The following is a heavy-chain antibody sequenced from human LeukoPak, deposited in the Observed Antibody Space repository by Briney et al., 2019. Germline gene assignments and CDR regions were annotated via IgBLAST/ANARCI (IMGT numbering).Heavy chain of an antibody. J-gene: IGHJ4*02. V-gene: IGHV4-39*01. D-gene: IGHD7-27*01. CDR1: GGSISSSSYY. CDR2: IYYSGST. CDR3: ARPGKLGNYFDY. Sequence: KASETLSLTCTVSGGSISSSSYYWGWIRRPPGKGLEWIGSIYYSGSTYYNPSLKSRVTISVDTSKNQSSLKLSSVTAADTAVYYCARPGKLGNYFDYWGQGTLVTVSS.